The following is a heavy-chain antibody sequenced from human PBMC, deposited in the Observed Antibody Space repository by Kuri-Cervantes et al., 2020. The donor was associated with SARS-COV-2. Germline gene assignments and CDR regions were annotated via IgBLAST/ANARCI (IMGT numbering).Heavy chain of an antibody. D-gene: IGHD2-2*01. J-gene: IGHJ6*03. CDR1: GGSISSHY. CDR3: ARGVDCTSITCDAAWGYYYYYMDV. CDR2: IYYSGST. Sequence: GSLRLSCTVSGGSISSHYWSWIRQPPGKGLEWIGYIYYSGSTNYNPSLKSRVTISVDTSKNQFSLKLSSVTAADTAVYHCARGVDCTSITCDAAWGYYYYYMDVWGKGTTVTVSS. V-gene: IGHV4-59*11.